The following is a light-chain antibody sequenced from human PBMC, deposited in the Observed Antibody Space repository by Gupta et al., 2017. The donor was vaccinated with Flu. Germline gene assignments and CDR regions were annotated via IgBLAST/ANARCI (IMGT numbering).Light chain of an antibody. V-gene: IGLV2-14*01. J-gene: IGLJ3*02. CDR3: GAYTSSATWV. Sequence: QSALTQPASVSGSPGQSITISCTGTSSDIGGYNYVSWYLQHPAKASKLMMYEVTNRPSGVSIRFSASKSGNTASLTVSGLKAEDDADYFGGAYTSSATWVFGGGTKLTVL. CDR1: SSDIGGYNY. CDR2: EVT.